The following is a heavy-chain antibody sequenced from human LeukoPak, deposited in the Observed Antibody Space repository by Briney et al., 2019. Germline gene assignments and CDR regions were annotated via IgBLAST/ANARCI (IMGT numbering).Heavy chain of an antibody. CDR3: IRDFRSADL. Sequence: PGGSLRLSCVASGFTFSNYWMHWVRQPPGKGLVWVSRIYVDGRTTNYADSVKGRFTISRDNAKNTVYLEMNSLSVEDTATYYCIRDFRSADLWGQGTLVAVTS. V-gene: IGHV3-74*01. CDR1: GFTFSNYW. CDR2: IYVDGRTT. J-gene: IGHJ5*02.